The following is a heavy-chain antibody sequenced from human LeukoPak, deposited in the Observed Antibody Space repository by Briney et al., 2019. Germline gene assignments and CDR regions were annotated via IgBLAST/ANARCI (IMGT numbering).Heavy chain of an antibody. CDR2: IYYRGST. V-gene: IGHV4-59*01. CDR1: GGSMSGYF. J-gene: IGHJ1*01. CDR3: ARSITSSWYGDFQH. D-gene: IGHD6-13*01. Sequence: DPSETLSLTCTVSGGSMSGYFWSWIRQPPGKGLEWIGYIYYRGSTNYNPSLKSRVTISVDTSKNQFSLKLSSVTAADTAVYYCARSITSSWYGDFQHWGQGTLVTVSS.